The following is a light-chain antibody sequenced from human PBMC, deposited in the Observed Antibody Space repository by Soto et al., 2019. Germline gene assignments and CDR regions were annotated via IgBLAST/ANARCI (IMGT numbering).Light chain of an antibody. CDR1: QSVSSKY. Sequence: DIVLTQSPGTLSLSPGERATLSCRASQSVSSKYLAWYQQKPRRATSVLIYGASIRTTSIAKSFSGGGSVTDFTTAITRLDHDDLAVYYWQRSDSSLFTFGPGTKVDIK. CDR3: QRSDSSLFT. CDR2: GAS. J-gene: IGKJ3*01. V-gene: IGKV3-20*01.